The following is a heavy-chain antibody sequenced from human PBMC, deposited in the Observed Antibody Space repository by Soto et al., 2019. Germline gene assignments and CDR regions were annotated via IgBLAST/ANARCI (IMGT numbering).Heavy chain of an antibody. V-gene: IGHV2-5*02. J-gene: IGHJ4*02. CDR1: GFSLNTRAVG. CDR2: IYWDDNK. D-gene: IGHD6-19*01. Sequence: QITLEESGPALVKPTQTLTLTCTFSGFSLNTRAVGVGWIRQPPGKALEWLAFIYWDDNKYYSPSLKSRLTITKDTPKNQVVLTMTNTGPVDTATYYCAHGAGWLFDYWGQGPQVTVSS. CDR3: AHGAGWLFDY.